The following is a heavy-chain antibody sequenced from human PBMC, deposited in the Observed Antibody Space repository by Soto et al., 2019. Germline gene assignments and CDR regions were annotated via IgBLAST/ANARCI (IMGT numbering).Heavy chain of an antibody. V-gene: IGHV1-18*01. CDR2: ISAYNGNT. J-gene: IGHJ4*02. D-gene: IGHD2-15*01. Sequence: ASVKVSCKASGYTFTSYGISWVRQAPGQGLEWMGWISAYNGNTNYAQKLQGRVTMTTDTSTSTAYMELRSLRSDDTAVYYCARDIVVVVAATPELVLYDDWGQGTLVTGSS. CDR1: GYTFTSYG. CDR3: ARDIVVVVAATPELVLYDD.